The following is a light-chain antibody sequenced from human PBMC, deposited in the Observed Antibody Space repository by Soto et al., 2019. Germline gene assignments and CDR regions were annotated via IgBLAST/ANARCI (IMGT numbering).Light chain of an antibody. Sequence: DIQMTQSPSTLSASVGDRVTITCRASQNINSWLAWYQKKPGKAPKLLIYKASSLESGVPSRFSGSASGTEFTLTISTLQPDDFATYYCQQYNNFSPWTFGQGTKVEIK. CDR1: QNINSW. J-gene: IGKJ1*01. CDR2: KAS. V-gene: IGKV1-5*03. CDR3: QQYNNFSPWT.